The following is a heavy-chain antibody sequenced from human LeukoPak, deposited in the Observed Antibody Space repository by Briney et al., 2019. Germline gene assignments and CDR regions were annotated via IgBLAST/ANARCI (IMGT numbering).Heavy chain of an antibody. CDR2: MNPNSGNT. CDR3: ARVLIAVAAPFDY. J-gene: IGHJ4*02. Sequence: ASVKVSCKASGYTFTSYDINWVRQAAGQGLEWMGWMNPNSGNTGYAQKFQGRVTMTRDTSISTAYMELSRLRSDDTAVYYCARVLIAVAAPFDYWGQGTLVTVSS. V-gene: IGHV1-8*01. CDR1: GYTFTSYD. D-gene: IGHD6-19*01.